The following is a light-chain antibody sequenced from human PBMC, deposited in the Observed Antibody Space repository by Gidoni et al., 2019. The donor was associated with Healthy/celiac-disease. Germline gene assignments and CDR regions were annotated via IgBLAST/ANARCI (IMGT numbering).Light chain of an antibody. V-gene: IGLV1-40*01. CDR2: GNS. CDR1: SSNIGAGYD. Sequence: QSVLTQPPSVSGAPGQRVTISCTGSSSNIGAGYDVHWYQQLPGTAPKLLIYGNSNRPAGGPDRFAGSKSGTSAALAITGLQAEDEADYDGQSYDSSLSAGGVGGGTKLTVL. J-gene: IGLJ2*01. CDR3: QSYDSSLSAGG.